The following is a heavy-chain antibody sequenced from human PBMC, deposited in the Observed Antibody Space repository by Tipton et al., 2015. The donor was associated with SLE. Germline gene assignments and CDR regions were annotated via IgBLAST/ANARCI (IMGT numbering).Heavy chain of an antibody. CDR1: GFTISNYA. CDR2: FGGGGDNI. V-gene: IGHV3-23*01. D-gene: IGHD1-26*01. CDR3: AKEGWELRYFDY. J-gene: IGHJ4*02. Sequence: GSLRLSCAASGFTISNYALSWVRQAPGKGLEWVSAFGGGGDNIYYADSVKGRFTIPRDDSTNMLYLQMNSLRVEDTAVYYCAKEGWELRYFDYWGQGALVTVSS.